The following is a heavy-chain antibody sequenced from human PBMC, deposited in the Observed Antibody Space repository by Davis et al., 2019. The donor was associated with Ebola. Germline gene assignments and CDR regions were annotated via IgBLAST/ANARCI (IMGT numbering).Heavy chain of an antibody. D-gene: IGHD3-22*01. V-gene: IGHV3-21*06. Sequence: GGSLRLSCAASGFIFSSYTMNWVRQAPGKGLEWVSSISVSSGYIYYEDSVKGRFTISRDNAKNSLYLQMNSLRDEDTAVYYCARDFPAQDSRGYYHNTFDIWGQGTMVTVSS. CDR1: GFIFSSYT. J-gene: IGHJ3*02. CDR2: ISVSSGYI. CDR3: ARDFPAQDSRGYYHNTFDI.